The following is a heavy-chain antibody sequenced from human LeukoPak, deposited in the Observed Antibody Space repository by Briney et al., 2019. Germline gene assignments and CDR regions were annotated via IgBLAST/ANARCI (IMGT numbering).Heavy chain of an antibody. D-gene: IGHD3-3*01. CDR1: GGTFSDYA. V-gene: IGHV1-69*06. CDR3: AGIPVFGVVLHQEPV. J-gene: IGHJ6*04. CDR2: FIPILGTA. Sequence: SVKVSCKAFGGTFSDYALNWVRQAPGQGLEWMGVFIPILGTANSTQKFQDRVTVTADISTNTVYMELSSLRSEDTAVYSCAGIPVFGVVLHQEPVWGKGTTVTVSS.